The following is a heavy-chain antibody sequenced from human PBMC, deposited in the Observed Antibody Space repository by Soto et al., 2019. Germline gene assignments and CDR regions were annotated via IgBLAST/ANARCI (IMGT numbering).Heavy chain of an antibody. J-gene: IGHJ6*02. CDR3: AKDAYDFWSGYHRTPYYYYGMDV. CDR1: GFTFSSYG. Sequence: GGSLRLSCAASGFTFSSYGMHWVRQAPGKGLAWVAVISYDGSNKYYADSVKGRFTISRDNSKNTLYLQMNSLRAEDTAVYYCAKDAYDFWSGYHRTPYYYYGMDVWGQGTTVTVSS. D-gene: IGHD3-3*01. CDR2: ISYDGSNK. V-gene: IGHV3-30*18.